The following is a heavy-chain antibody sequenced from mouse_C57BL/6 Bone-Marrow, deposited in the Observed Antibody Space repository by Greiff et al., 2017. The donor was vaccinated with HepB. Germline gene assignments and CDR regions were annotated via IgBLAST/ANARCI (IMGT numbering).Heavy chain of an antibody. CDR1: GFTFSDFY. D-gene: IGHD4-1*01. CDR3: ARDAAGTFWYFDV. Sequence: EVNLVESGGGLVQSGRSLRLSCATSGFTFSDFYMEWVRQAPGKGLEWIAASRNKANDYTTEYSASVKGRFIVSRDTSQSILYLQMNALRAEDTAIYYCARDAAGTFWYFDVWGTGTTVTVSS. J-gene: IGHJ1*03. V-gene: IGHV7-1*01. CDR2: SRNKANDYTT.